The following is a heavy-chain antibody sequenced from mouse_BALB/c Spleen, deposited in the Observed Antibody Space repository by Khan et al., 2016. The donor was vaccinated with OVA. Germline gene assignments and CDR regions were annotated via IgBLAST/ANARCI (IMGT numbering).Heavy chain of an antibody. D-gene: IGHD2-2*01. CDR3: TRHGYVAWFTY. Sequence: EVQLQQSGPELMKPGASVKISCKASGYSFTSYYIHWMIESHGTSFEWIGYIDPFSGATTYNQKFKGKATLTVDKSSNTAYIHLRNLTSEDSAVYYCTRHGYVAWFTYWGQGTLVTVSA. CDR1: GYSFTSYY. J-gene: IGHJ3*01. V-gene: IGHV1-31*01. CDR2: IDPFSGAT.